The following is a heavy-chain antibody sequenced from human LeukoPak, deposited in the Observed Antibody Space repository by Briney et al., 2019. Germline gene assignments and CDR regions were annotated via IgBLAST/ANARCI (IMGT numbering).Heavy chain of an antibody. V-gene: IGHV1-69*04. CDR2: IIPILGIA. J-gene: IGHJ4*02. D-gene: IGHD6-6*01. Sequence: ASVKVSCKASGGTFSSYAISWVRQAPGQGLEWMGRIIPILGIANYAQKFQGRVTITADKSTSTVYMELSSLRSEDTAVYYCARGSIAATFDYWGQGTLVTVSS. CDR1: GGTFSSYA. CDR3: ARGSIAATFDY.